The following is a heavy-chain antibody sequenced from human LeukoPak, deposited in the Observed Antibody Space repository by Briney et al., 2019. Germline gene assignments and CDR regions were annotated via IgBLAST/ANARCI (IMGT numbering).Heavy chain of an antibody. V-gene: IGHV3-64*04. CDR1: GFTFSTYV. CDR2: ISSNGDNT. D-gene: IGHD3-9*01. J-gene: IGHJ4*02. CDR3: ARDTDPDILTGYFKSPGDY. Sequence: PGGSLRLSCSVSGFTFSTYVMHWVRQAPGKGLEYVSAISSNGDNTYYADSVKGRFTISRDNAKNSLYLQMNSLRVEDTAVYYCARDTDPDILTGYFKSPGDYWSQGTLVTVSS.